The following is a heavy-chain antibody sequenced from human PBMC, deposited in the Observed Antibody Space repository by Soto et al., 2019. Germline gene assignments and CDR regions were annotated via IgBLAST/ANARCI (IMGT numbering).Heavy chain of an antibody. D-gene: IGHD3-22*01. CDR1: GGTFSSYA. CDR3: ARAPFGSGYQMQGTLLAPFQH. J-gene: IGHJ1*01. CDR2: IIPIFGTA. V-gene: IGHV1-69*13. Sequence: ASVKVSCKASGGTFSSYAISWVRQAPGQGLEWMGGIIPIFGTANYAQKFQGRVTITADESTSTAYMELSSLRSEDTAVYYCARAPFGSGYQMQGTLLAPFQHWGQGTLVTVSS.